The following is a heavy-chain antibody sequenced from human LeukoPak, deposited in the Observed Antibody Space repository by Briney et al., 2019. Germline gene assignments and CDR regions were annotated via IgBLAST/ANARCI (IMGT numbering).Heavy chain of an antibody. CDR1: GYDFTSYW. V-gene: IGHV5-51*01. D-gene: IGHD6-6*01. CDR3: ARGLGYSTSSISFDS. CDR2: IYPADYDT. Sequence: GESLKISCRVSGYDFTSYWIAWVRQMPGRGLEWMGFIYPADYDTRYSPSFQGQVTISADRSVTTAYLQWSSLKASDTAVYFCARGLGYSTSSISFDSWGQGTLGTVSS. J-gene: IGHJ4*02.